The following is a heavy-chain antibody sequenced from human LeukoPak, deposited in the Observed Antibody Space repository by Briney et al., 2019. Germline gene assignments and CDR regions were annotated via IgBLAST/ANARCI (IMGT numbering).Heavy chain of an antibody. D-gene: IGHD3-10*01. Sequence: SETLSLTCTVSGGSINSDYWSWIRQPPGKGLEWIGFIYYSGSTNYSPSLRSRVTISVDTSKNQFSLKLSSVTAADTAVYYCARDPMVRGVWGNYYYGMDVWGQGTTVTVSS. V-gene: IGHV4-59*12. CDR1: GGSINSDY. CDR3: ARDPMVRGVWGNYYYGMDV. J-gene: IGHJ6*02. CDR2: IYYSGST.